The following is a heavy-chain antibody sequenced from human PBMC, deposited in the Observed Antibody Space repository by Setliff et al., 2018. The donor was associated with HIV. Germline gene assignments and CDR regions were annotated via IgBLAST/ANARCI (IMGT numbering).Heavy chain of an antibody. Sequence: PGGSLRLSCAASGFTFSSYWMHWVRQAPGKGLVWVFGMNTDGSSTRYADSVKGRFTVSRDNAKNTLYLQMNSLRAEDTAVYYCARVASGYDYGWLDPWGQGTLVTAPQ. V-gene: IGHV3-74*01. CDR3: ARVASGYDYGWLDP. J-gene: IGHJ5*02. CDR2: MNTDGSST. D-gene: IGHD5-12*01. CDR1: GFTFSSYW.